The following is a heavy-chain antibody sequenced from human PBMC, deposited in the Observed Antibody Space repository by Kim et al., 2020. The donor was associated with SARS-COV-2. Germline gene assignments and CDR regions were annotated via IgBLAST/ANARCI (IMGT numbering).Heavy chain of an antibody. CDR3: ARALRIYYYGRYFDL. V-gene: IGHV4-34*01. CDR2: INHSGST. D-gene: IGHD3-10*01. J-gene: IGHJ2*01. Sequence: SETLSLTCAVYGGSFSGYYWSWIRQPPGKGLEWIGEINHSGSTNYNPSLKSRVTISVDTSKNQFSLKLSSVTAADTAVYYCARALRIYYYGRYFDLWGRGTLVTVSS. CDR1: GGSFSGYY.